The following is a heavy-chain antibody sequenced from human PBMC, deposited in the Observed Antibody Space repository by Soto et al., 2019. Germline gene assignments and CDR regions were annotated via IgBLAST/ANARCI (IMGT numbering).Heavy chain of an antibody. Sequence: PGGSLRLSCAASGFSLSTNTMHWVSQVPGKGLEWVASISNDGRRKYYADFVKGRFTISRDTANNILYLEMNSLRAEDTSLYYCARVPTAMTYDFWGQGTQVKVSS. J-gene: IGHJ4*02. CDR1: GFSLSTNT. CDR3: ARVPTAMTYDF. V-gene: IGHV3-30*04. D-gene: IGHD2-21*02. CDR2: ISNDGRRK.